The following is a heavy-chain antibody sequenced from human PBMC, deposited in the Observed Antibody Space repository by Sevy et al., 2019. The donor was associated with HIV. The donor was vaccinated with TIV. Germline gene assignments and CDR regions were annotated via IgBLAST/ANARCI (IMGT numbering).Heavy chain of an antibody. Sequence: SETLSLTCTVSGGCFSTSSNYWNWLRQPAGRGREWFRRIYTGGSTNYDTTLKSRGTMSVDTAKNQFSLKLRSVTAADTGVYYCAGRIAVAAFDYWGQGYLVTVSS. CDR2: IYTGGST. CDR3: AGRIAVAAFDY. CDR1: GGCFSTSSNY. J-gene: IGHJ4*02. D-gene: IGHD6-19*01. V-gene: IGHV4-61*02.